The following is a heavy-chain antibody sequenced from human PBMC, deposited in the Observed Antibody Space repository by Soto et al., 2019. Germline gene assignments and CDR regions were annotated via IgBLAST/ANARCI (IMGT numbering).Heavy chain of an antibody. D-gene: IGHD2-2*01. CDR1: GYTFTGYY. J-gene: IGHJ5*02. Sequence: SVKVSCKASGYTFTGYYIHWVRQAPGQGLEWMGGINPNSGASNYAQKFQGRVTMTRDTSISTAYMELSRLRSDDTAVYYCARYCSSTSRQFDPWGQGTLVTVSS. CDR3: ARYCSSTSRQFDP. CDR2: INPNSGAS. V-gene: IGHV1-2*02.